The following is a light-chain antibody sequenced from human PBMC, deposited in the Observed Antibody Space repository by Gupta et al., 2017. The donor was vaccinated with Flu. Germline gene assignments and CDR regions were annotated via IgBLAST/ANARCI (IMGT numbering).Light chain of an antibody. J-gene: IGKJ4*01. CDR3: QRRSNWPLT. V-gene: IGKV3-11*01. CDR2: DAS. CDR1: QSVSSY. Sequence: EIVLTQSPATLSLSPGERATLSCRASQSVSSYLAWYQQKPGQAPRLLIYDASNRATGIPARFSGSGSGTDFTLTIRSLEPEDFAVYYSQRRSNWPLTFGGGTKVEIK.